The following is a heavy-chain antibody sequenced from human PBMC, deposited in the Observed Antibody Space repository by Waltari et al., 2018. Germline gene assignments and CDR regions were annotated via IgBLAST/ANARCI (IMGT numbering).Heavy chain of an antibody. J-gene: IGHJ3*01. V-gene: IGHV1-2*02. CDR2: INPKSGAT. CDR1: GYTFSDHY. Sequence: QVHLVQSGAEVRKPVASVRVSCKTSGYTFSDHYIYWVRQAPGQGLEWMGWINPKSGATNPAQKYQGRVTMTTDTSTNTVYMELRRLTSDDTAVYYCARDLFPNFWSGYGFDFWGQGTKVTVSS. CDR3: ARDLFPNFWSGYGFDF. D-gene: IGHD3-3*01.